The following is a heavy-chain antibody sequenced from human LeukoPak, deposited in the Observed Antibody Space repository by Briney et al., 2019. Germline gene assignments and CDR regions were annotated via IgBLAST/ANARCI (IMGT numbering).Heavy chain of an antibody. Sequence: ASVKVSCKAPGGTFSSYAISWVRQAPGQGLEWMGRIIPIFGTANYAQKFQGRVTITTDESTSTAYMELSSLRSEDTAVYYCARGPLRYCSSTSCYAGLGWFDPWGQGTLVTVSS. CDR1: GGTFSSYA. V-gene: IGHV1-69*05. D-gene: IGHD2-2*01. CDR2: IIPIFGTA. J-gene: IGHJ5*02. CDR3: ARGPLRYCSSTSCYAGLGWFDP.